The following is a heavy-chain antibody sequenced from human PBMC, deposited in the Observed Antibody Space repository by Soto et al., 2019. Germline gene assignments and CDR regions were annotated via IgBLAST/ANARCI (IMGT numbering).Heavy chain of an antibody. CDR3: TTVIQLELNYYYYGMDV. CDR2: IKSKTDGGTT. Sequence: PGGSLRLSCAASGFTFSNAWMNWVRQAPGKGLEWVGRIKSKTDGGTTDYAAPVKGRFTISRDDSKNTLYLQMNSLKTEDTAVYYCTTVIQLELNYYYYGMDVWGQGTTVTVSS. CDR1: GFTFSNAW. V-gene: IGHV3-15*07. D-gene: IGHD1-1*01. J-gene: IGHJ6*02.